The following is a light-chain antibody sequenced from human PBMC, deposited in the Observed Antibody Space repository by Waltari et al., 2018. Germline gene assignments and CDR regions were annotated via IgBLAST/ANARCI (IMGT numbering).Light chain of an antibody. CDR3: PQYGTSSLS. V-gene: IGKV3-20*01. CDR2: HAS. CDR1: QSLSNNY. Sequence: EIVLTQSPGTLSLSPGERATLSCRASQSLSNNYLAWYQQKPGQAPRLLIYHASSRTTGIPDRFGGSGSGTDFTLPISRVEPEDFAVYYCPQYGTSSLSFGGGTKVEIK. J-gene: IGKJ4*01.